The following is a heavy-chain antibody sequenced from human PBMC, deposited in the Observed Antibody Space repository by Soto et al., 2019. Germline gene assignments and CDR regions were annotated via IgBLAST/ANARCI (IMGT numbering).Heavy chain of an antibody. CDR2: INPTGSST. CDR3: ASGLCSGGSCYVLDY. Sequence: QVQLVQSGAEVKKPGASVKFSCKASGYTLTNAYMHWVRQAPGQGFEWMGIINPTGSSTNYPQKFADRVTMTRDTSTNTVDMVLSSLRSEDTAVYYCASGLCSGGSCYVLDYWGQGAQVTVSS. J-gene: IGHJ4*02. CDR1: GYTLTNAY. D-gene: IGHD2-15*01. V-gene: IGHV1-46*01.